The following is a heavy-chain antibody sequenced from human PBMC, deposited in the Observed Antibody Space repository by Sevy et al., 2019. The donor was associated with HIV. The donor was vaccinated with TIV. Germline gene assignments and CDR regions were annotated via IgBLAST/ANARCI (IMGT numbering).Heavy chain of an antibody. D-gene: IGHD4-17*01. CDR1: GFTFSSYS. V-gene: IGHV3-30*18. Sequence: GGSLRLSCAASGFTFSSYSMHWVRQAPGKGLEWVAVISYDGSNKYYADSVKGRFTISRDNSKNTLYLQMNSLRAEDTAVYYCAKGPYYGGNSVLDYWGQGTLVTVSS. CDR3: AKGPYYGGNSVLDY. CDR2: ISYDGSNK. J-gene: IGHJ4*02.